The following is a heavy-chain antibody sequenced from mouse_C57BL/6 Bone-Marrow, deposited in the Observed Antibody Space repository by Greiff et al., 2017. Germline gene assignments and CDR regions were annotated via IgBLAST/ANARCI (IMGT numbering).Heavy chain of an antibody. CDR3: ARGEYYDYDGYAMGY. J-gene: IGHJ4*01. D-gene: IGHD2-4*01. CDR1: GYTFTSYW. V-gene: IGHV1-69*01. Sequence: QVQLQQPGAELVMPGASVKLSCKASGYTFTSYWMHWVKQRPGLGLEWIGEIDPSDSYTNYNQKFKGKSTLTVDKSSSTAYMQLSSLTSEDSAVYYCARGEYYDYDGYAMGYWGQGTSVTVSS. CDR2: IDPSDSYT.